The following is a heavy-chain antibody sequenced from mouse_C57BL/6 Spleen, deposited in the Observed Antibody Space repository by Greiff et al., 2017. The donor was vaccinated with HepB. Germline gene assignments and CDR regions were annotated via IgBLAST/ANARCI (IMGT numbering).Heavy chain of an antibody. CDR2: ISDGGSYT. J-gene: IGHJ1*03. Sequence: DVMLVESGGGLVKPGGSLKLSCAASGFTFSSYAMSWVRQTPEKRLEWVATISDGGSYTYYPDNVKGRFTISRDNAKNNLYLQMSHLKSEDTAMYYCARDYYASAGYFDVWGTGTTVTVSS. D-gene: IGHD1-1*01. CDR1: GFTFSSYA. CDR3: ARDYYASAGYFDV. V-gene: IGHV5-4*01.